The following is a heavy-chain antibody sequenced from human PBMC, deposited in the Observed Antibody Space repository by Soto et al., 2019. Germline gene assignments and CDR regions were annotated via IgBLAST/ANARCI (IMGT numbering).Heavy chain of an antibody. J-gene: IGHJ6*02. Sequence: QVQLQESGPGLVKPAQTLSLTCTVSGGSMSSGDYYWGWIRQSPGEGLEWIGHLSYSGTTYYNSSLQSRLSISVDTSKNQFSLNLKSVTAAATAVYYCARRGGVRRTIVGGFGMDAWGQGTTLIVSS. CDR2: LSYSGTT. CDR3: ARRGGVRRTIVGGFGMDA. CDR1: GGSMSSGDYY. V-gene: IGHV4-30-4*01. D-gene: IGHD3-10*01.